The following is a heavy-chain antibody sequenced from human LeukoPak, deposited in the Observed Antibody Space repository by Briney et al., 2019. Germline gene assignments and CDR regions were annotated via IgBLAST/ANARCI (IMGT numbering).Heavy chain of an antibody. V-gene: IGHV1-2*02. CDR2: INPNSGGT. CDR1: GYTFTGYY. D-gene: IGHD3-22*01. CDR3: ARDERYDSSGYPFDY. Sequence: ASVKVSCKASGYTFTGYYLHWVRQAPGQGLEWMGWINPNSGGTNYAQKFQGRVTMTRDTSISTAYMDLSRLRSDDTAVYYCARDERYDSSGYPFDYWGQGTLVTVSS. J-gene: IGHJ4*02.